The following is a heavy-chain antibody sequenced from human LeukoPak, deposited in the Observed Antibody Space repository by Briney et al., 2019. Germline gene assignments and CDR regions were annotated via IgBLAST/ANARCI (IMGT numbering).Heavy chain of an antibody. D-gene: IGHD2-8*01. V-gene: IGHV3-74*01. J-gene: IGHJ4*02. CDR1: GFTFSTYY. CDR3: ARYGNGHLDY. CDR2: ISSEGSST. Sequence: GGSLGLSCAASGFTFSTYYMHWVRQARGRGLVWVSRISSEGSSTVYADSVKGRFTISRDNANNTLYLQMSSLRAEDTAVYYCARYGNGHLDYWGQGALVTVSS.